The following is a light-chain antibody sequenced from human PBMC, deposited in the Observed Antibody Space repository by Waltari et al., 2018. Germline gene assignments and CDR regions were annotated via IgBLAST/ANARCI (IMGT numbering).Light chain of an antibody. CDR2: GAS. V-gene: IGKV3-15*01. J-gene: IGKJ1*01. Sequence: EIVMTQSPATLSVSPGERATLSCRATQSVSSNLAWYQQKPGQAPRLLIYGASTRAPGIPARFSGSVSGAEFTLTISSLQSEDSAVYYCQQYNNWPPWTFGQGTKVEIK. CDR3: QQYNNWPPWT. CDR1: QSVSSN.